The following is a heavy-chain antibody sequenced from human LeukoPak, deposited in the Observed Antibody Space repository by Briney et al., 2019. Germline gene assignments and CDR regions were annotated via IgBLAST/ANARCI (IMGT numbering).Heavy chain of an antibody. CDR2: IQPGDSNT. Sequence: GESLKISCKGSGYSLTNYWIGWVRQMPGKGLEWMGIIQPGDSNTRYSPSFQGQVTISADKSISTAYLQWSSLKASDTAMYYCERQRLFYYYDSSGYFDYWGQGTLVTVSS. CDR3: ERQRLFYYYDSSGYFDY. D-gene: IGHD3-22*01. J-gene: IGHJ4*02. V-gene: IGHV5-51*01. CDR1: GYSLTNYW.